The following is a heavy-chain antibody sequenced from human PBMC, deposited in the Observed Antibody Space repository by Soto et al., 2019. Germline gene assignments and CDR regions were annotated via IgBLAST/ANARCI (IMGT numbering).Heavy chain of an antibody. CDR2: IYSSGNA. D-gene: IGHD3-22*01. J-gene: IGHJ5*02. Sequence: QVQLLESGPGLVKPSETLSLTCSVSLDSISNSYWTWFRQPAGKGLEWIGHIYSSGNANYKPSLKSRVTMSLDTSKKQFSLSLKSVTAADTAIYYCAKGRGFYSDNYFDPWGQGTQVTVSS. CDR1: LDSISNSY. CDR3: AKGRGFYSDNYFDP. V-gene: IGHV4-4*07.